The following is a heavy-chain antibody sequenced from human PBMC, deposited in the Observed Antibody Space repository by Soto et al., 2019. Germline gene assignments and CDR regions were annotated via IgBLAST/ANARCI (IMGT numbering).Heavy chain of an antibody. Sequence: CASVKVSCKASGYTFTSYYMHWVRQAPGQGLEWMGIINTSGGRTSYAQKFKGRVTMTRETSTSTVYMELSSLRSEDTDVYYCAREGAYRSGSNWFDHWGQATLVTVSP. CDR1: GYTFTSYY. J-gene: IGHJ5*02. CDR2: INTSGGRT. V-gene: IGHV1-46*01. CDR3: AREGAYRSGSNWFDH. D-gene: IGHD6-25*01.